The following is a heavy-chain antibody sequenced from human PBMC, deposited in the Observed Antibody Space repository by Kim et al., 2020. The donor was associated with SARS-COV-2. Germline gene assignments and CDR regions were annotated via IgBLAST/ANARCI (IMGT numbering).Heavy chain of an antibody. CDR2: IYSGGST. CDR1: GFTVSSNY. J-gene: IGHJ6*02. CDR3: ARDATDYGDYWSGYYYGMEV. D-gene: IGHD4-17*01. Sequence: GGSLRLSCAASGFTVSSNYMSWVRQAPGKGLEWVSVIYSGGSTYYADSVKGRFTISRDNSKNTLYLQMNSLRAEDTAMYYCARDATDYGDYWSGYYYGMEVWGQGTTVTVSS. V-gene: IGHV3-66*01.